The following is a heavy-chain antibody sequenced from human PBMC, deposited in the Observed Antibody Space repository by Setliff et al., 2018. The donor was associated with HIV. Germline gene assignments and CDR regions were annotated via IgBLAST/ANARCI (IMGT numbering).Heavy chain of an antibody. CDR3: ARGMDYYDTSGYYQYYFDY. V-gene: IGHV1-2*04. D-gene: IGHD3-22*01. Sequence: ASVKVSCKASGYTFTGYYMHWVRQAPGQGLEWMGWINPNSGGTNYAQKFQGWITMTRDTSISTAYMELSRLRSDDAAVYYCARGMDYYDTSGYYQYYFDYWGQGTQVTVSS. CDR2: INPNSGGT. J-gene: IGHJ4*02. CDR1: GYTFTGYY.